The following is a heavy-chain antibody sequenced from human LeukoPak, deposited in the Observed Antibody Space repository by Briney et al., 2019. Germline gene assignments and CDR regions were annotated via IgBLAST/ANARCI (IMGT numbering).Heavy chain of an antibody. J-gene: IGHJ4*02. CDR1: GGTFSSYA. CDR2: IIPIFGTA. Sequence: ASVKVSCKASGGTFSSYAISWVRQAPGQGLEWMGGIIPIFGTANYAQKFQGRVTITADESTSTAYMELRSLRSDDTAVYYCARDRGGTATHFDYWGQGTLVTVSS. CDR3: ARDRGGTATHFDY. V-gene: IGHV1-69*13. D-gene: IGHD3-16*01.